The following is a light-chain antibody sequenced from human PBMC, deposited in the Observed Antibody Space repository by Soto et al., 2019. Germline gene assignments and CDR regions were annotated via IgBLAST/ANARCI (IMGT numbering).Light chain of an antibody. Sequence: PGDRVTLSCRASQSVSNYLSWYQQRPGQAPRLLIYEASKRATGIPARFSGSGSGTDFTLTISGLETDDFAVYFCQQYHNYPRTFGQGTKVEIK. CDR3: QQYHNYPRT. CDR2: EAS. J-gene: IGKJ1*01. CDR1: QSVSNY. V-gene: IGKV3-11*01.